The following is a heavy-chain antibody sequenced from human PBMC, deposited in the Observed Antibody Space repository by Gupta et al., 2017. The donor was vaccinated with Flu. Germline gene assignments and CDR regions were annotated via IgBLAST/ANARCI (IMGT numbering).Heavy chain of an antibody. Sequence: EVQLVESGGGLVQPGGSLRLSCAASGFTFSSYWMSWVRQAPGKGLEWVANIKQDGSEKYYVDSVKGRFTISRDNAKNSLYLQMNSLRAEDTAVYYCARGPPAGSRWELLFGSDYYGMDVWGQGTTVTVSS. D-gene: IGHD1-26*01. CDR3: ARGPPAGSRWELLFGSDYYGMDV. J-gene: IGHJ6*02. CDR2: IKQDGSEK. CDR1: GFTFSSYW. V-gene: IGHV3-7*01.